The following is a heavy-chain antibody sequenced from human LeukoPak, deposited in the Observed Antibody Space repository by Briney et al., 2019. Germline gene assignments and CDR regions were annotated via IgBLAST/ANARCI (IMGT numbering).Heavy chain of an antibody. CDR3: ARGYDPYRTNKYGMDV. V-gene: IGHV4-59*08. CDR1: GGSISSYY. D-gene: IGHD3-3*01. Sequence: PSETLSLTCTVSGGSISSYYWSWIRQPPGKGLEWIGYIYYSGSTNYNPSLKSRVTISVDTSKNQFSLKLSSVTAADTAVYYCARGYDPYRTNKYGMDVWGQGTTVTVSS. J-gene: IGHJ6*02. CDR2: IYYSGST.